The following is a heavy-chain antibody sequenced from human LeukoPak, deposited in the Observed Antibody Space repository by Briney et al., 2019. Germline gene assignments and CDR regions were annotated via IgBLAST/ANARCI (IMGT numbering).Heavy chain of an antibody. CDR3: ARDSFTDFDI. V-gene: IGHV3-48*01. CDR2: ISSSSSTI. D-gene: IGHD3-16*01. CDR1: GFTFNSYA. Sequence: PGGSLTLSCAASGFTFNSYAMTWVRQAPGKGLEWVSYISSSSSTIYYADSVKGRFTISRDNAKNSLYLQMNSLRAEDTAVYYRARDSFTDFDIWGQGTLVTVSS. J-gene: IGHJ4*02.